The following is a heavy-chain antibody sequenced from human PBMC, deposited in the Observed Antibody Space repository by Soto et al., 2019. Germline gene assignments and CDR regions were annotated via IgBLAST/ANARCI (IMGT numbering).Heavy chain of an antibody. CDR3: AREARNVHEVFDI. D-gene: IGHD1-1*01. Sequence: DGSQRDPRTASGCTIDDFASRRIRQDPGKGLEWLSTIIGGGGNTYYAASVKGRFTISRDNSKSTLYLQMNSLRADDTVVYYCAREARNVHEVFDIWGQGTMVT. CDR1: GCTIDDFA. CDR2: IIGGGGNT. V-gene: IGHV3-23*01. J-gene: IGHJ3*02.